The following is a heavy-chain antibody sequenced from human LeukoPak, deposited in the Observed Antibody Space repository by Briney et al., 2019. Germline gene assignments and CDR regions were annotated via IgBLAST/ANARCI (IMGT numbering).Heavy chain of an antibody. Sequence: GRSLRLSCAASGFTFDDYAMHWVRQAPGKGLEWVSGISWNSGSIGYADSVKGRFIISRDNAKNSLYLQMNSLRAEDMALYYCAKESGSSGTYYFDYWGQGTLVTVSS. D-gene: IGHD3-22*01. J-gene: IGHJ4*02. CDR2: ISWNSGSI. CDR3: AKESGSSGTYYFDY. CDR1: GFTFDDYA. V-gene: IGHV3-9*03.